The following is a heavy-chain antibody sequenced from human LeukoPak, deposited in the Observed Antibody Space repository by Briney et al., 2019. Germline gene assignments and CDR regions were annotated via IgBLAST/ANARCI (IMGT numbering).Heavy chain of an antibody. CDR3: ARGRTDYYDSSGSFPALGY. V-gene: IGHV1-18*01. Sequence: GASVKVSCKASGYTFTSYGISWVRQAPGQGLEWMGWISAYNGNTNYAQKFQGRVTMTRDTSISTAYMELSSLGSEDTAVYYCARGRTDYYDSSGSFPALGYWGQGTLVTVSS. CDR1: GYTFTSYG. D-gene: IGHD3-22*01. J-gene: IGHJ4*02. CDR2: ISAYNGNT.